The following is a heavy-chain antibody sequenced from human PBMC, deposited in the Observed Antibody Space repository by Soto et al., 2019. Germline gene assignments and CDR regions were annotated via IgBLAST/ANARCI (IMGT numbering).Heavy chain of an antibody. CDR3: ATLDSSKNPLDY. V-gene: IGHV1-3*01. J-gene: IGHJ4*02. Sequence: ASVKVSCKASGYTFTSYAMHWVRQAPGQRLEWMGWINAGNGNTKYSQKFQGRVTITRDTSASTAYMELSSLRSEDTAVYYCATLDSSKNPLDYWGQGTLVTVSS. D-gene: IGHD3-22*01. CDR2: INAGNGNT. CDR1: GYTFTSYA.